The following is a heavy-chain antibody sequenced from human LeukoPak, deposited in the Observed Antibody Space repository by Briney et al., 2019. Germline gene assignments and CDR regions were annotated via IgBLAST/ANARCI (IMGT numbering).Heavy chain of an antibody. CDR3: AGAEMATITDYYYGMDV. CDR2: IYYSGST. J-gene: IGHJ6*02. CDR1: GGSISSYY. D-gene: IGHD5-24*01. Sequence: SETLSLTCTVSGGSISSYYWSWIRQPPGKGLEWIGYIYYSGSTNYNPSLKSRVTISVDTSKNQFSLKLSSVTAADTAVYYCAGAEMATITDYYYGMDVWGQGTTVTVSS. V-gene: IGHV4-59*01.